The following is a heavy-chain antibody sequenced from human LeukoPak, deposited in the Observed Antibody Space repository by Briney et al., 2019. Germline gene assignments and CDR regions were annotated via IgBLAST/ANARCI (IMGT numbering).Heavy chain of an antibody. CDR2: INPSGST. CDR3: ARLFGPGGSGSYYNTFDY. CDR1: GESVTHYY. D-gene: IGHD3-10*01. J-gene: IGHJ4*02. V-gene: IGHV4-34*01. Sequence: PSETLSLTCAVYGESVTHYYYNWIRQPPGKGLEWIGEINPSGSTNYNPSLKSRVTISVDTSKNQFSLKLSSVTAADTAVYYCARLFGPGGSGSYYNTFDYWGQGTLVTVSS.